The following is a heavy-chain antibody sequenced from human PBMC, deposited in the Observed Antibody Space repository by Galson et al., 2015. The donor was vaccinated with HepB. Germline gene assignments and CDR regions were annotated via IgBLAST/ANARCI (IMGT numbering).Heavy chain of an antibody. CDR1: GFTFSSYS. V-gene: IGHV3-21*01. D-gene: IGHD5-12*01. J-gene: IGHJ4*02. Sequence: SLRLSCAASGFTFSSYSMNWVRQAPGKGLEWVSSISSSSSYIYYADSVKGRFTISRDNAKNSLYLQMNSLRAEDTAVYYCAVHGYSGYPPDYWGQGTLVTVSS. CDR3: AVHGYSGYPPDY. CDR2: ISSSSSYI.